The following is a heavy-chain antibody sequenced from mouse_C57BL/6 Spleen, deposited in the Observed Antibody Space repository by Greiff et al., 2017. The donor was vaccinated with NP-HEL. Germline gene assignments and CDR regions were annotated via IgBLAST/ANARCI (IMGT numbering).Heavy chain of an antibody. J-gene: IGHJ2*01. CDR3: ARAYGSSYPYYFDY. D-gene: IGHD1-1*01. CDR2: ISYSGST. Sequence: EVQLVESGPGMVKPSQSLSLTCTVTGYSITSGYDWHWIRHFPGNKLEWMGYISYSGSTNYNPYLKSRISITHDTSKNPFFLKLNSVTTEDTATYYCARAYGSSYPYYFDYWGQGTTLTVSS. V-gene: IGHV3-1*01. CDR1: GYSITSGYD.